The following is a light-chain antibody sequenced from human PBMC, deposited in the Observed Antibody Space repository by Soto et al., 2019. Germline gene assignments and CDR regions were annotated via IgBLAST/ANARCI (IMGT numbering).Light chain of an antibody. Sequence: QSVLTQPASVSGSPGQSITISCTGTSSDVGGYNYVSWYQQHPGKAPKLMIYEVSNRPSGVSIRFSGSKSGNTASLTISGLQAEDEADYYCSSFTGSSIVVFGGGTQLTVL. CDR3: SSFTGSSIVV. V-gene: IGLV2-14*01. J-gene: IGLJ2*01. CDR2: EVS. CDR1: SSDVGGYNY.